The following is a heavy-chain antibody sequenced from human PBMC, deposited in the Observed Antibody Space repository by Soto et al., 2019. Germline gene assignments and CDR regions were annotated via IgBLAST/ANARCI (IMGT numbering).Heavy chain of an antibody. J-gene: IGHJ6*02. Sequence: GPSVKLSCKASGVSISSCASSWVQQAHRQGLEWMGGIIPIFGTANYAQKFQGRVTITADESTSTADMELSSLRSEDTAVYYCAREGYDSSGSYYRYGMDVWGQATTVTGPS. V-gene: IGHV1-69*13. CDR3: AREGYDSSGSYYRYGMDV. D-gene: IGHD3-22*01. CDR1: GVSISSCA. CDR2: IIPIFGTA.